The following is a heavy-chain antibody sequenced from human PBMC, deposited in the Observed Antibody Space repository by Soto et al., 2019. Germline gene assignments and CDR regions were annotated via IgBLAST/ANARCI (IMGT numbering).Heavy chain of an antibody. D-gene: IGHD3-3*01. CDR3: ARSYYDFWSGYPAYYMDV. J-gene: IGHJ6*03. V-gene: IGHV3-33*01. CDR2: IWYDGSNK. Sequence: GGSLRLSCAASGFTFSSYGMHWVRQAPGKGLEWVAVIWYDGSNKYYADSVKGRFTISRDNSKNTLYLQMNSLRAEDTAVYYCARSYYDFWSGYPAYYMDVWGKGTTVTVSS. CDR1: GFTFSSYG.